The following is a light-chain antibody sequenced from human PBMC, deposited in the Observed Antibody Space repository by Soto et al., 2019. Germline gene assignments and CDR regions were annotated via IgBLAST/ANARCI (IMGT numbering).Light chain of an antibody. CDR1: SSDVGAYKY. J-gene: IGLJ3*02. CDR3: TSYVGNDIWV. V-gene: IGLV2-8*01. Sequence: QSVLTQPPSASGSPGQSVTISCTGTSSDVGAYKYVSWYQQYPGKAPKLMIYEGTKRPSGVPDRLSGSKSGNTAYLAVSGLQAEDEADYYCTSYVGNDIWVFGGGTKVTVL. CDR2: EGT.